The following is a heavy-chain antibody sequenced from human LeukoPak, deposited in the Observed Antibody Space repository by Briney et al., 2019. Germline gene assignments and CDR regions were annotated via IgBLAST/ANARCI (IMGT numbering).Heavy chain of an antibody. V-gene: IGHV3-48*04. CDR1: GFTFSSYS. CDR3: ARGASGSYYTLFDY. D-gene: IGHD1-26*01. J-gene: IGHJ4*02. CDR2: ISSSGTTI. Sequence: GGSLRLSCATSGFTFSSYSMTWVRQAPGKGLEWISYISSSGTTIYYADSVKGRFTISRDNAKNSLYLQMNSLRAEDTAVYYCARGASGSYYTLFDYWGQGTLVTVSS.